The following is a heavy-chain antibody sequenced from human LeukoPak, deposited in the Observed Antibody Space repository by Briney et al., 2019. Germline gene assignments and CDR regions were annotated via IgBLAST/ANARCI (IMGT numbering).Heavy chain of an antibody. CDR2: ISGSGGST. V-gene: IGHV3-23*01. CDR1: GFAFSSYT. J-gene: IGHJ4*02. CDR3: AKKTSYCGGDCYPYYFDH. D-gene: IGHD2-21*02. Sequence: GGSLRLSCAASGFAFSSYTMGWVRQAPGKGLEWVSAISGSGGSTYYADSVKGRFTISRDNSKNTLYVQMNSLRAEDTAAYYCAKKTSYCGGDCYPYYFDHWGQGTLVTVSS.